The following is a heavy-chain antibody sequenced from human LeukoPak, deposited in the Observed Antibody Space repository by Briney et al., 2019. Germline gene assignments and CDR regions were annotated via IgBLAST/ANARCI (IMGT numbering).Heavy chain of an antibody. V-gene: IGHV3-30*18. CDR2: ISHDGSNK. CDR1: GFTFSSYD. Sequence: SGGSLRLSCAASGFTFSSYDMHWVRQAPGKGLEWVAVISHDGSNKYYADSVKGRFTISSDNSKNTLYLQLNSLRAEDTAVYYCAKDVTGYAYWGQGTLVTVSS. D-gene: IGHD3-9*01. J-gene: IGHJ4*02. CDR3: AKDVTGYAY.